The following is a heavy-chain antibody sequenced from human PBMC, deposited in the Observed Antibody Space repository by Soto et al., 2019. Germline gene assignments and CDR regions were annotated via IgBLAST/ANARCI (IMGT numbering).Heavy chain of an antibody. D-gene: IGHD1-26*01. Sequence: SVKVSCKASGCAFVRDGLSWVRQAAGQGLEWMGGIIPLFATPKYAQKFQGRVTVTVDEDTNTAYMAMRRLRSEDTAVYFCARPLGLSYFDSWGQGTLVTVSS. CDR2: IIPLFATP. CDR3: ARPLGLSYFDS. CDR1: GCAFVRDG. V-gene: IGHV1-69*13. J-gene: IGHJ4*02.